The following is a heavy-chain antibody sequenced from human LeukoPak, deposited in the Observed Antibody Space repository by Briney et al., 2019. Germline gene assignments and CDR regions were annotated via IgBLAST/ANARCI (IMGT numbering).Heavy chain of an antibody. CDR3: ARIPRTWLRFPYFDC. CDR1: AFTFSNYT. D-gene: IGHD5-12*01. V-gene: IGHV3-30-3*01. Sequence: GGSLRLSCAASAFTFSNYTMHWVRQAPGKGLEWVAVISYDGSNKYYADSVKGRFTISRDNSKNTLYLQMNSLRGEDTAVYYCARIPRTWLRFPYFDCWGQGTLVTVSS. CDR2: ISYDGSNK. J-gene: IGHJ4*02.